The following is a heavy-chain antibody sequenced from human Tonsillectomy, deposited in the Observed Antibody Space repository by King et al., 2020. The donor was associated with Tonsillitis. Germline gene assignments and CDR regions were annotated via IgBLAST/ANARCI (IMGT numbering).Heavy chain of an antibody. V-gene: IGHV3-30-3*01. J-gene: IGHJ6*02. Sequence: VQLVESGGGVVQPGRSLRLSCAASGFTFSSYAMHWVRQAPGKGLEWLAVISYDGSNKYYADSVKGRFTISRDNSKNTLYLQMNSLRAEDTAVYYCARGEQQLPYYYYYGMDVWGQGTTVTVSS. CDR2: ISYDGSNK. CDR3: ARGEQQLPYYYYYGMDV. D-gene: IGHD6-13*01. CDR1: GFTFSSYA.